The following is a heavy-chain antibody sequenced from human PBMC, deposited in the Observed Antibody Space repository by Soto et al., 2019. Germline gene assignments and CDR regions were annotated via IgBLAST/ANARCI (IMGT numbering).Heavy chain of an antibody. J-gene: IGHJ6*03. Sequence: ASVKVSCKASGYTFTSYAMHWVRQAPGQRLEWMGWINAGNGNTKYSQKFQGRVTITRDTSASTAYMELSSLRSEDTAVYYCARDRRAYCSGGSCYGYYYYMDVWGKGTTVTVSS. CDR1: GYTFTSYA. CDR2: INAGNGNT. V-gene: IGHV1-3*01. D-gene: IGHD2-15*01. CDR3: ARDRRAYCSGGSCYGYYYYMDV.